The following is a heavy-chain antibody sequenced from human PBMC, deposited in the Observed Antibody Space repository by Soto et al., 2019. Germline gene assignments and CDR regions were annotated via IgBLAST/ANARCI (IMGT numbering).Heavy chain of an antibody. Sequence: EVHLVESGGRLVQPGGSLRLSCAASGFTFSDYSMNWVRQAPGRGLEWVSYISSSSFTIHYADSVEGRFAISRDNAKNSLYLQMTSLRAEDTAVYYCARDYNDFWCGHFDYWGQGALVTVSS. D-gene: IGHD3-3*01. CDR3: ARDYNDFWCGHFDY. V-gene: IGHV3-48*01. CDR1: GFTFSDYS. CDR2: ISSSSFTI. J-gene: IGHJ4*02.